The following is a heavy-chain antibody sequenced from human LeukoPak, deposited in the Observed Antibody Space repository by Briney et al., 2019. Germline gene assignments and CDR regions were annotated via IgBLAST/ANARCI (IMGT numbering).Heavy chain of an antibody. Sequence: GESLKISCEGSGYTFTASWIGWVRQMPGKGLEWMGIIYPGDSDTRYSPSFQGQVTISADKSINTAYLQWSSLKASDTAMYYCARQYYDFWSGYDYWGQGTLVTVSS. CDR3: ARQYYDFWSGYDY. D-gene: IGHD3-3*01. CDR1: GYTFTASW. CDR2: IYPGDSDT. V-gene: IGHV5-51*01. J-gene: IGHJ4*02.